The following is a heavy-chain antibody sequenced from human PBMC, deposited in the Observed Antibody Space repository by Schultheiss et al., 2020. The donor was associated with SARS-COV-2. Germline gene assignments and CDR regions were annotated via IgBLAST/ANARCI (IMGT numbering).Heavy chain of an antibody. CDR1: GLTVSRNY. CDR3: AKGGQFSSSWFDY. Sequence: GESLKISCVASGLTVSRNYMSWVRQAPGKGLEWVSGISGSGGTRDYADTVKGRFTISRDNSKNMLYLQMNSLRAEDTAVFYCAKGGQFSSSWFDYWGQGTLVTVSS. CDR2: ISGSGGTR. D-gene: IGHD6-13*01. V-gene: IGHV3-23*01. J-gene: IGHJ4*02.